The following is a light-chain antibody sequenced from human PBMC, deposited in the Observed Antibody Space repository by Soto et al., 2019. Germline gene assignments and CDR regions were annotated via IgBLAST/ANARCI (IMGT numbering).Light chain of an antibody. J-gene: IGKJ1*01. CDR2: EAS. Sequence: DIQMTQSPSTLSASVGDRVTITCRASQSVNMWLAWYQQKPGRAPKLLIYEASRLESGVPSRFSGSGSGTEFPLTISSLQPDDFATYYCQEYNGHSPSTFGQGTKVEV. CDR1: QSVNMW. V-gene: IGKV1-5*03. CDR3: QEYNGHSPST.